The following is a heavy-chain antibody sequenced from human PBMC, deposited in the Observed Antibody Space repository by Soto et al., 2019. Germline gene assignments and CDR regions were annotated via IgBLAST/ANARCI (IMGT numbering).Heavy chain of an antibody. CDR1: GFSLSTSGMC. Sequence: SGPTLVNPTQTLTLTCTFPGFSLSTSGMCVSWIRQPQGKALEWLALIDWDDDKYYSTSLKTRLTISKDTSKNQVVLTMTNMDPVDTATYYCARTYYDSSGYGFDYWGQGTLVTVSS. CDR3: ARTYYDSSGYGFDY. V-gene: IGHV2-70*01. D-gene: IGHD3-22*01. J-gene: IGHJ4*02. CDR2: IDWDDDK.